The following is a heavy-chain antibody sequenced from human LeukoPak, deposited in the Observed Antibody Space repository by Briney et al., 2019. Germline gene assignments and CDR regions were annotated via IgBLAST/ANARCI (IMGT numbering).Heavy chain of an antibody. CDR2: ISAYNGNT. V-gene: IGHV1-18*01. D-gene: IGHD1-1*01. CDR1: GYTFTSYG. J-gene: IGHJ5*02. CDR3: ARDGPYNWHDVRWFDP. Sequence: ASVKVSCKASGYTFTSYGISWVRQAPGQGLEWMGWISAYNGNTNYAQKLQGRVTMTTDTSRSTAYMELRSLRSDDTAVYYCARDGPYNWHDVRWFDPWGQGTLVTVSS.